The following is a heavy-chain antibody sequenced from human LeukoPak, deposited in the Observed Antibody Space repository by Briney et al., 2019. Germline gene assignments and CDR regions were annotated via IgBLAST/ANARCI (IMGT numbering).Heavy chain of an antibody. J-gene: IGHJ4*02. CDR2: IYRSGST. V-gene: IGHV3-53*01. Sequence: PGGSLRLSCAASGFTVSSNYMSWVRQAPGKGLEWVSVIYRSGSTYYSGSVKGRFTVSRDNSKNTLYLQMNSLRAEDTAVYHCARVSGSGFYFDYWGQGTLVTVSS. CDR3: ARVSGSGFYFDY. D-gene: IGHD3-10*01. CDR1: GFTVSSNY.